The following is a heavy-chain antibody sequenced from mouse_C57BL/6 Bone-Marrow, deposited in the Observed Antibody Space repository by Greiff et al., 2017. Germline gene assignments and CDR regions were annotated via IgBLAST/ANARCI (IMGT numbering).Heavy chain of an antibody. CDR1: GYSFTDYN. CDR3: ASGYDYGYAMDN. CDR2: INPNYGTT. D-gene: IGHD2-4*01. V-gene: IGHV1-39*01. J-gene: IGHJ4*01. Sequence: VQLKQSGPELVKPGASVKISCKASGYSFTDYNMNWVKQSNGKSLEWIGVINPNYGTTSYNQKFKGKATLTVDQSSSTAYMQLNSLTSEDSAVYYCASGYDYGYAMDNWGQGTSVTVSS.